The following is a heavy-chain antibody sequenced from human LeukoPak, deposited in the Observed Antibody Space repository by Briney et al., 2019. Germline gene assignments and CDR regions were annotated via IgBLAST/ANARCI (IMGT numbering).Heavy chain of an antibody. CDR1: GGSISSGGYS. CDR2: NYYSART. Sequence: PSGTLSPTGTVSGGSISSGGYSWSCIRQHPGKGLAWIGDNYYSARTYYNPSLKSRVTISVYTSKNQFSLKLSSVTAADTAVYYSVRSPKQLLVPDYWGQGTLVTVSS. D-gene: IGHD6-13*01. J-gene: IGHJ4*02. CDR3: VRSPKQLLVPDY. V-gene: IGHV4-31*03.